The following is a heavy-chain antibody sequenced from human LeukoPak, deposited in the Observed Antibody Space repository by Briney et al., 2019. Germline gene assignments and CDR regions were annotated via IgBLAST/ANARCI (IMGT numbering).Heavy chain of an antibody. CDR1: GFTVSSSY. CDR3: ATRPGMGINYFDL. D-gene: IGHD1-1*01. J-gene: IGHJ2*01. CDR2: IYRDGST. V-gene: IGHV3-53*01. Sequence: PGGSLRLSCAASGFTVSSSYMSWVRHAPGRGLECVSDIYRDGSTYYADSVKGRFTISRDNSRNTVYLQMNSLSAEDTAVYYCATRPGMGINYFDLWGRGTLVTVSS.